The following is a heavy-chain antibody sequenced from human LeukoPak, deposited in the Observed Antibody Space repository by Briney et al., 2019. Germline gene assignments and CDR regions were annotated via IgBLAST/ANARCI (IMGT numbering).Heavy chain of an antibody. J-gene: IGHJ6*02. CDR3: ARGLTGTYYYGMDV. CDR1: GYTFTSYD. CDR2: MNPNSGNT. Sequence: APVKVSCKASGYTFTSYDINWVRQATGQGLEWMGWMNPNSGNTGYAQKFQGRVTMTRNTSISTAYMELSSLRSEDTAVYYCARGLTGTYYYGMDVWGQGTTVTVSS. V-gene: IGHV1-8*01. D-gene: IGHD1-7*01.